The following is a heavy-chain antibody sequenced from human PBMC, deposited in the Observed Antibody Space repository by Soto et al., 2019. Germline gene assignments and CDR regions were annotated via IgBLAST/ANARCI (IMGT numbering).Heavy chain of an antibody. V-gene: IGHV4-39*01. Sequence: SETLSLTCSVSGDSISNSRFYWAWIRQPPGEGLEWIGSIYHTGNAYYNPSLKSRVTISVDTSKNQFSLKLTSVTAADAALYYCARDFFDSSDYTTNWFDPRGQGTLVT. CDR3: ARDFFDSSDYTTNWFDP. CDR2: IYHTGNA. CDR1: GDSISNSRFY. D-gene: IGHD3-22*01. J-gene: IGHJ5*02.